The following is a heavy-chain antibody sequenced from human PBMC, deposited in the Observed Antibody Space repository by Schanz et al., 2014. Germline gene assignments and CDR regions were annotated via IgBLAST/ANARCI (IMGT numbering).Heavy chain of an antibody. J-gene: IGHJ4*02. CDR3: AKDLEPQCGGDCPLT. V-gene: IGHV3-30*04. D-gene: IGHD2-21*02. CDR1: GFTFGDYA. CDR2: ISYDGSFE. Sequence: VQLVESGGGLVKSGRSLRLSCTTSGFTFGDYAMSWFRQAPGKGLEWVAFISYDGSFEDYLDSVKGRFTISRDNSKNTLYLQMSSLRGEDTAVYYCAKDLEPQCGGDCPLTWGQGTLVTVSS.